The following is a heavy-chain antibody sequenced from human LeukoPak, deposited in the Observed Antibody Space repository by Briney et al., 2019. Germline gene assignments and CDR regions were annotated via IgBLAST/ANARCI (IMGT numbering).Heavy chain of an antibody. CDR2: ISYDGSNK. CDR1: GFTFSSYA. CDR3: ARDLGLIPDY. V-gene: IGHV3-30-3*01. Sequence: PGGSLRLSCAASGFTFSSYAMHWVRQAPGKGLEWVAVISYDGSNKYYADSVKGRFTISRGNSKNTLYLQMNSLRAEDTAVYYCARDLGLIPDYWGQGTLVTVSS. J-gene: IGHJ4*02. D-gene: IGHD3-16*01.